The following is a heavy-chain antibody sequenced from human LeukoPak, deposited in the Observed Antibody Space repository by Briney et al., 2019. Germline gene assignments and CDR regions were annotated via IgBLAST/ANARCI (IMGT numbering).Heavy chain of an antibody. J-gene: IGHJ6*02. CDR1: GFTFSSYR. CDR3: AREGRGPAGYYYGMDV. Sequence: PGGSLRLSCAASGFTFSSYRMNWVRQAPGKGLEWVSAISSSSSYIYYADSVKGRFTISRDNAKNSLYLQMNSLRAEDTAVYYCAREGRGPAGYYYGMDVWGQGTTVTVSS. D-gene: IGHD2-15*01. CDR2: ISSSSSYI. V-gene: IGHV3-21*01.